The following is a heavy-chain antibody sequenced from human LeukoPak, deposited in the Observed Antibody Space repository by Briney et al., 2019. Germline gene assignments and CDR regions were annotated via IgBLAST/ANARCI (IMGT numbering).Heavy chain of an antibody. CDR2: IWYDGSNK. D-gene: IGHD2-2*02. CDR3: AKKGAGYCRSTSCYRLDH. CDR1: GFTFSSYG. V-gene: IGHV3-33*06. J-gene: IGHJ4*02. Sequence: GGSLRLSCAASGFTFSSYGMHWVRQAPGKGLEWVAVIWYDGSNKYYADSVKGRFTISRDNSKNTLYLQMNSLRAEDTAVYYCAKKGAGYCRSTSCYRLDHWGQGTLVTVSS.